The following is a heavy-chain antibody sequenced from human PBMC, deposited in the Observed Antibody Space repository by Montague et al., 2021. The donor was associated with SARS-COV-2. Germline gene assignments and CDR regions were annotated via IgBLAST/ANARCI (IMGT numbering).Heavy chain of an antibody. CDR2: IDYSGST. Sequence: TLSLTCTVSGGSISSGGYYWSWIRQHQGEGLEWIGYIDYSGSTYYXXXLKSRVTTSVDTSKNQCSLKLSSVTAADTAVYYCATESLGYCSSTSCYGPHYGMDVWGQGTTVTVSS. V-gene: IGHV4-31*03. J-gene: IGHJ6*02. D-gene: IGHD2-2*01. CDR1: GGSISSGGYY. CDR3: ATESLGYCSSTSCYGPHYGMDV.